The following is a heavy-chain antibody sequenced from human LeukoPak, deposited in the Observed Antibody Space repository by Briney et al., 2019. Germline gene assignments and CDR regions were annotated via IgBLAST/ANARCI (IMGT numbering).Heavy chain of an antibody. CDR2: INTDGSDT. J-gene: IGHJ3*02. CDR3: ARDREQLDAFDI. Sequence: GGSLRLSCTASGFTFGNYWMHWVRQAPGKGLVWVSHINTDGSDTDYADSVKGRFTISRDNAKNTLYLQMNSLRAEDMAVYYCARDREQLDAFDIWGQGTIVTVSS. D-gene: IGHD1/OR15-1a*01. V-gene: IGHV3-74*01. CDR1: GFTFGNYW.